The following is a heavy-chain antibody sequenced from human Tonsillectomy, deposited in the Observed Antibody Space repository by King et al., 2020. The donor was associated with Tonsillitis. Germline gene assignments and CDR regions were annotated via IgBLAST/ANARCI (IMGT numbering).Heavy chain of an antibody. Sequence: VQLVESGGGLVKPGGSLRLSCAASGFTFSSYSMNWVRQAPGKGLEWVSSISSSSSYIYYADAVKGRFSISRDNAKNSLYLQMNILRDEDTAVYYCASAYVSSGHYYVAFKNYGMGVSGQGTTVSVSS. V-gene: IGHV3-21*01. CDR3: ASAYVSSGHYYVAFKNYGMGV. CDR1: GFTFSSYS. J-gene: IGHJ6*02. CDR2: ISSSSSYI. D-gene: IGHD3-22*01.